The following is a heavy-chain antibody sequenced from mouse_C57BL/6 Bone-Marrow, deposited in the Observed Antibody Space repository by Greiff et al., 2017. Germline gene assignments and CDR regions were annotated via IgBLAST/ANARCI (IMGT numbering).Heavy chain of an antibody. CDR3: ARDLYYYGSSYEGFAD. V-gene: IGHV8-8*01. CDR2: LWWDDDK. CDR1: GFSLSTFGMG. Sequence: QVTLKESGPGILQPSQTLSLTCSFSGFSLSTFGMGVGWIRQPSGKGLEWLAHLWWDDDKYYNPALKSRLTISKDTSKNPVFLKIANVDTADTATYYCARDLYYYGSSYEGFADWGQGTLVTVSA. D-gene: IGHD1-1*01. J-gene: IGHJ3*01.